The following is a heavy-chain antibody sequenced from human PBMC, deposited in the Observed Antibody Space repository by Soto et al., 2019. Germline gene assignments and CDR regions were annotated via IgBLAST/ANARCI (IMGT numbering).Heavy chain of an antibody. J-gene: IGHJ4*01. Sequence: ASVKVSCKVSGYTLNELSMHWVRQAPGKGLEWMGGFDPENYETIYAQKFQGRVTMTEDTSTDTAYMELSSLRSEDTAVYYCATWGDLVLMVYGTQRNFDFWGQEPWSPSP. CDR2: FDPENYET. D-gene: IGHD2-8*01. V-gene: IGHV1-24*01. CDR3: ATWGDLVLMVYGTQRNFDF. CDR1: GYTLNELS.